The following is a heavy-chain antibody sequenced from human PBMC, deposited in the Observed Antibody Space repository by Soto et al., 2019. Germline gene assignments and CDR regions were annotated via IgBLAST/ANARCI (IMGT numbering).Heavy chain of an antibody. D-gene: IGHD2-2*01. CDR2: IIPIPGTA. V-gene: IGHV1-69*01. Sequence: QVQLVQSGAEVKQPGSSVKVSCKASGGTFSSYAISWVRQAPGQGLEWMGGIIPIPGTANYAQKFQGRVTITADECTRTAYMELSSLRSEDTAVYYCARSQGSSTSLEIYYYYYYGMDVWGQGTRVTVSS. CDR1: GGTFSSYA. J-gene: IGHJ6*02. CDR3: ARSQGSSTSLEIYYYYYYGMDV.